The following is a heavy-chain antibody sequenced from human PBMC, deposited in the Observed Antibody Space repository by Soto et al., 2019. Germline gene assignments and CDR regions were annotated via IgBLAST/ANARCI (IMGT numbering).Heavy chain of an antibody. Sequence: SVKVSCKASGGTFSSYAISWVRQAPGQGLEWMGGIIPIFGTANYAQKFQGRVTITADKSTSTAYMELSSLRSEDTAVYYCATVGCNSFVYFCSHNDAGNGMDVWGQGTTVTVSS. J-gene: IGHJ6*02. D-gene: IGHD3-3*01. CDR1: GGTFSSYA. CDR3: ATVGCNSFVYFCSHNDAGNGMDV. V-gene: IGHV1-69*06. CDR2: IIPIFGTA.